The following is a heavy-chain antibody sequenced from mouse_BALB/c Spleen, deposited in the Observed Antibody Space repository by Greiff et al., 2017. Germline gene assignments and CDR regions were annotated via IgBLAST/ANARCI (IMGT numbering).Heavy chain of an antibody. CDR3: ARDRYDVDY. Sequence: EVKLMESGGGLVQPGGSRKLSCAASGFTFSSFGMHWVRQAPEKGLEWVAYISSGSSTIYYADTVKGRFTISRDNPKNTLYLQMSSLKSEDTAMYYCARDRYDVDYWGQGTTLTVSS. CDR1: GFTFSSFG. J-gene: IGHJ2*01. CDR2: ISSGSSTI. D-gene: IGHD2-14*01. V-gene: IGHV5-17*02.